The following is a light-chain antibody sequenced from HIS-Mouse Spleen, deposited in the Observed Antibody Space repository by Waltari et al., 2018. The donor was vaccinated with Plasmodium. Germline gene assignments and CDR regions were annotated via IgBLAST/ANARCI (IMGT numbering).Light chain of an antibody. J-gene: IGLJ2*01. V-gene: IGLV3-1*01. CDR2: QDS. CDR1: TLGDKY. Sequence: SYELTQPPSVSVSPGQTASITCSGDTLGDKYACWYPQKPGQAPVLVISQDSKRPSGIPERFSGSNSGNTATLTISGTQAMDEADYYCQAWDSSTVVFGGGTKLTVL. CDR3: QAWDSSTVV.